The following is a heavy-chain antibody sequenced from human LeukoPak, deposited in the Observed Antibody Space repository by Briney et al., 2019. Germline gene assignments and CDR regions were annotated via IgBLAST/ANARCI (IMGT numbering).Heavy chain of an antibody. CDR2: IYHSGST. CDR1: GYSISSGYY. J-gene: IGHJ6*03. Sequence: SETLSLTCAVSGYSISSGYYWGWIRQPPGKGLEWIGSIYHSGSTYYNPSLKSRVTISVDTSKNQFSLKLGSVTAADTAVYYCARLRVGYSYGASLSYYYYYMDVWGKGTTVTVSS. V-gene: IGHV4-38-2*01. D-gene: IGHD5-18*01. CDR3: ARLRVGYSYGASLSYYYYYMDV.